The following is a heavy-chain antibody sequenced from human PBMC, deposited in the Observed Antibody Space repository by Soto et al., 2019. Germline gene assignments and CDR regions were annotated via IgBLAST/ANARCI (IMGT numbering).Heavy chain of an antibody. CDR1: GFAFDDYA. Sequence: GGSLRLFCAASGFAFDDYAMHWGRQAPGKGLEWVSGISWNSGSIGYADSVKGRFTISRDNAKNSLYLQMNSLRAEDTALYYCAKTMGPAYSSSWYGGGLNDAFDIWGQGTMVTVS. V-gene: IGHV3-9*01. J-gene: IGHJ3*02. D-gene: IGHD6-13*01. CDR3: AKTMGPAYSSSWYGGGLNDAFDI. CDR2: ISWNSGSI.